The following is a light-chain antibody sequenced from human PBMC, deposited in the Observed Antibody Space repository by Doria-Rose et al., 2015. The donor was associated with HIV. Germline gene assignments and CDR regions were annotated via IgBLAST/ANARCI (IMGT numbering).Light chain of an antibody. J-gene: IGKJ1*01. Sequence: TQSPGTLSLSPGERATLSCRASQSFSSTYLAWYQQKPGQAPSLLMYDGSTRATGIPDRFSASGSGTDFTLTINRLEPEDFALYYCHQYGTSWTFGQGTKMEI. V-gene: IGKV3-20*01. CDR1: QSFSSTY. CDR2: DGS. CDR3: HQYGTSWT.